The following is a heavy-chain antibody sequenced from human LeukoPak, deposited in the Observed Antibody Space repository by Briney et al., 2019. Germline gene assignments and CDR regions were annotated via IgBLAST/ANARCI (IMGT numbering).Heavy chain of an antibody. CDR3: ARDNDFFDY. V-gene: IGHV4-4*07. J-gene: IGHJ4*02. Sequence: PSYTLSVACSLSGCSINTYYWSFIQQPARKRLEWIGRIHSSGSTHYNPSLKSRVTMSLDTSKNQFSLKLTSVTAADTAVYYCARDNDFFDYWGQGTLVTVSS. CDR2: IHSSGST. CDR1: GCSINTYY.